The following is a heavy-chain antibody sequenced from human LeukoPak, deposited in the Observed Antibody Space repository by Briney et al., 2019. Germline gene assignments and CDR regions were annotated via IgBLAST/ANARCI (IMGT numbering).Heavy chain of an antibody. Sequence: GGSLRLSCTASGFTFSTYWMSWVRQAPGKGLEWVANTREDGSEKYYEDSVKGRFTISRDNAKNSLYLQMNSLRAEDTALYYCAKDGSRYSSSLGYMDVWGKGTTVTVSS. J-gene: IGHJ6*03. CDR2: TREDGSEK. CDR3: AKDGSRYSSSLGYMDV. CDR1: GFTFSTYW. V-gene: IGHV3-7*03. D-gene: IGHD6-13*01.